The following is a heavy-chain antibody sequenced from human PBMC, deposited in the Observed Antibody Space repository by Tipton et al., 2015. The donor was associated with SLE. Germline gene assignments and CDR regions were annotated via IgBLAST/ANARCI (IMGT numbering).Heavy chain of an antibody. D-gene: IGHD6-13*01. CDR1: GGSISSHY. CDR2: IYYSGST. V-gene: IGHV4-59*11. J-gene: IGHJ5*02. Sequence: TLSLTCTVSGGSISSHYWSWIRQPPGKGLEWIGYIYYSGSTNYNPSLKSRVTISLDTSKNQFSLNLSSVTAADTAVYYCATIAATGHNWFDPWGQGTLVTVSS. CDR3: ATIAATGHNWFDP.